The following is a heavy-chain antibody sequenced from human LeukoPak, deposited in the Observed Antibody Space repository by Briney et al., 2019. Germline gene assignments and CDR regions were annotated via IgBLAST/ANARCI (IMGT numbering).Heavy chain of an antibody. V-gene: IGHV3-33*01. D-gene: IGHD2-8*01. Sequence: GRSLRLSCAASGLTFSNYGMHWVRQAPGKGLEWVAVTWYDGSNKYYADSVKGRFTISRDNSKNTLYLQMNGLRAEDTAVYYCARDRCSHGVCYKDYWGQGTLVTVSS. CDR1: GLTFSNYG. CDR2: TWYDGSNK. J-gene: IGHJ4*02. CDR3: ARDRCSHGVCYKDY.